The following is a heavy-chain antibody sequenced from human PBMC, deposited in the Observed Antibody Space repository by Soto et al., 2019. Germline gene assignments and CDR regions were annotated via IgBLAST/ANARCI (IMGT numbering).Heavy chain of an antibody. J-gene: IGHJ6*02. CDR1: GGSFNSYY. V-gene: IGHV4-59*01. CDR2: VFYTGST. CDR3: ARDLGSGSYYGLDV. Sequence: PSETLSLTCTVSGGSFNSYYWSWIRQPPGKGLEWIGYVFYTGSTNYNPSLTSRVTMSVDTSKNQFSLKLSSVTAADTAVYYCARDLGSGSYYGLDVWGQAPTVTVSS. D-gene: IGHD1-26*01.